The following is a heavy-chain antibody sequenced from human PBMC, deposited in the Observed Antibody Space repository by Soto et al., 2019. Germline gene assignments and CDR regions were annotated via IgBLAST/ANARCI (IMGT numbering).Heavy chain of an antibody. CDR1: GFSLSSYA. D-gene: IGHD5-12*01. CDR3: AKGSIEYSASVDQ. V-gene: IGHV3-23*01. J-gene: IGHJ4*02. Sequence: EVQLLESGGDLVQPGGSLRLACAASGFSLSSYAMVWVRQAPGKGLEWVSVISARGGSSYFADSVMGRFTNSRDNSKNVLSLEMNSLTAEDTAIYSCAKGSIEYSASVDQWGQGTLVLVSS. CDR2: ISARGGSS.